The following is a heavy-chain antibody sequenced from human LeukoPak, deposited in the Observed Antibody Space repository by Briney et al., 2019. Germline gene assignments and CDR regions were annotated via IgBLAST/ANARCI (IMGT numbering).Heavy chain of an antibody. V-gene: IGHV3-74*01. D-gene: IGHD7-27*01. CDR2: INTDGSST. J-gene: IGHJ4*02. CDR1: GFTFSSYW. CDR3: ARDGDSFFDY. Sequence: GGSLRLSCAASGFTFSSYWMHWVRQAPGKRLVWVSRINTDGSSTSYADSVKGRFTISRDNAKNTLYLQMNSLRAEDTAVYYCARDGDSFFDYWGQGTLVTVSS.